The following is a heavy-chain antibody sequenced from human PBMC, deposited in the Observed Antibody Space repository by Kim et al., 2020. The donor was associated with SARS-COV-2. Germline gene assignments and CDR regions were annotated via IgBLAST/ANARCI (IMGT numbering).Heavy chain of an antibody. CDR3: ARTFSMIVVVTEYFQH. V-gene: IGHV3-33*05. J-gene: IGHJ1*01. CDR2: ISYDGSNK. CDR1: GFTFSSYG. D-gene: IGHD3-22*01. Sequence: GGSLRLSCAASGFTFSSYGMHWVRQAPGKRLEWVAVISYDGSNKYYADSVKGRFTISRDNSKNTLYLQMNSLRAEDTAVYYCARTFSMIVVVTEYFQHWGQGTLVTVSS.